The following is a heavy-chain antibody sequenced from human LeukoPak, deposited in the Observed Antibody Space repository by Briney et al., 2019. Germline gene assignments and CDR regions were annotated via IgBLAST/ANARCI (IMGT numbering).Heavy chain of an antibody. D-gene: IGHD3-9*01. J-gene: IGHJ4*02. CDR1: GFTFGSYS. CDR3: ARVEDYDILTGFDY. V-gene: IGHV3-23*01. CDR2: ISGSGDNT. Sequence: GGSLRLSCAASGFTFGSYSMSWVRQAPGKGLEWVSSISGSGDNTYYADSVKGRFTISRDNSKNSLYLQMNSLRAEDTAVYYCARVEDYDILTGFDYWGQGTLVTVSS.